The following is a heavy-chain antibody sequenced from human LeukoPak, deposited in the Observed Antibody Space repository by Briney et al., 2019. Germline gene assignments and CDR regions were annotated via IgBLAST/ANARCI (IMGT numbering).Heavy chain of an antibody. CDR1: GFTFSSYV. D-gene: IGHD3-16*01. CDR3: AKGGPNDY. Sequence: GGSLRLSCAASGFTFSSYVMSWVRLAPGKGLEWVSTVSGNGRSTYYADSVKGRFTISRDNSKNTVNLQMNSLRADDTAIYYCAKGGPNDYWGQGTLVTVSS. CDR2: VSGNGRST. J-gene: IGHJ4*02. V-gene: IGHV3-23*01.